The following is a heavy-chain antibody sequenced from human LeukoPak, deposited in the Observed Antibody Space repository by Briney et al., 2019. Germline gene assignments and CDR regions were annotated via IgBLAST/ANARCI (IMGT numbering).Heavy chain of an antibody. J-gene: IGHJ5*02. V-gene: IGHV3-64D*06. CDR3: VKAGYSSLQRGNWFDP. D-gene: IGHD6-19*01. Sequence: PWGSLRLSCSASGFTFSSYAMHWVRQAPGKGLEYVSAISSNGGSTYYADSVKGRFTISRDNSKNTLYLQMSSLRAEDTAVYYYVKAGYSSLQRGNWFDPWGQGTLVTVSS. CDR2: ISSNGGST. CDR1: GFTFSSYA.